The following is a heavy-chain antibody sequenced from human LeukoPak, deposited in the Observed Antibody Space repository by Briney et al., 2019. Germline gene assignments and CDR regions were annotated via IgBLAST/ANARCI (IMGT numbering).Heavy chain of an antibody. CDR2: ISAYNGNT. Sequence: VASVKVSCKASGYTFTNYDISGVRQAPGQGLEWMGRISAYNGNTNYAQKVQGRVTMTTDRSTSSTYMELRSLRSDDTAVYYCARAQQLVHWFDPWGQGTLVTVSS. CDR1: GYTFTNYD. V-gene: IGHV1-18*01. J-gene: IGHJ5*02. CDR3: ARAQQLVHWFDP. D-gene: IGHD6-13*01.